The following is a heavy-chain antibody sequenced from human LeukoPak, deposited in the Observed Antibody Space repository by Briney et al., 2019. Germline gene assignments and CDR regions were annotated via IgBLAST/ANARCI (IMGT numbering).Heavy chain of an antibody. D-gene: IGHD3-10*01. J-gene: IGHJ6*02. V-gene: IGHV3-30*18. CDR3: AKEDGVRGAASLYYYGMDV. CDR2: ISYDGSNK. CDR1: GFTFSSYG. Sequence: PGGSLRLSCAASGFTFSSYGMHWVRQAPGKRLEWVAVISYDGSNKYYADSVKGRFTISRDNSKNTLYLQMNSLRAEDTAVYYCAKEDGVRGAASLYYYGMDVWGQGTTVTVSS.